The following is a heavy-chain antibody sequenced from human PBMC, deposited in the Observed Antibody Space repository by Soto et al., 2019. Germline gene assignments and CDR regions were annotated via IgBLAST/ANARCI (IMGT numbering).Heavy chain of an antibody. V-gene: IGHV3-74*01. CDR3: ARAEGLSYGYLYSMDV. D-gene: IGHD5-18*01. CDR2: INSDGSST. Sequence: GGSLRLSCAASGFTFSSYWMHWVRQAPGKGLVWVSRINSDGSSTSYADSVKGRFTISRDNAKNTLYLQMNSLRAEDTAVYYCARAEGLSYGYLYSMDVWGQGTTVTVSS. J-gene: IGHJ6*02. CDR1: GFTFSSYW.